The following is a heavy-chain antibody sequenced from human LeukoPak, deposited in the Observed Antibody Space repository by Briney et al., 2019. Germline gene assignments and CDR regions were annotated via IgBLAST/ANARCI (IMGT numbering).Heavy chain of an antibody. CDR1: GGSISSGGYY. CDR3: AISSAIEYYFDY. CDR2: IYYSGST. V-gene: IGHV4-61*08. Sequence: SETLSLTCTVSGGSISSGGYYWSWIRQPPGKGLEWIGYIYYSGSTNYNPSLKSRVTISVDTSKNQFSLKLSSVTAADTAVYYCAISSAIEYYFDYWGQGTLVTVSS. J-gene: IGHJ4*02. D-gene: IGHD6-13*01.